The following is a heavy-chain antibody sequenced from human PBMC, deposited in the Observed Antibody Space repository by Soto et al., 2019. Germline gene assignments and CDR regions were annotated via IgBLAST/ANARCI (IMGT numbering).Heavy chain of an antibody. CDR3: ARIAFYNGSSRSDL. V-gene: IGHV4-39*01. D-gene: IGHD1-1*01. CDR2: VYYDGAA. CDR1: GGSIRSMKYY. Sequence: PSETLSLTCSASGGSIRSMKYYWGWVRQAPGKGLEWGGSVYYDGAAYYSPTLRSRASISVDTSKNQFSLRLTSVTTKDTAVYYCARIAFYNGSSRSDLWGQGSLVTVS. J-gene: IGHJ4*02.